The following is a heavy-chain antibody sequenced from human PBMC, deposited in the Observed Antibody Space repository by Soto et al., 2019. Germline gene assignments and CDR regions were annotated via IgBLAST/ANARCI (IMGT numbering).Heavy chain of an antibody. CDR1: GYTFTSYG. CDR2: ISAYNGNT. V-gene: IGHV1-18*01. CDR3: ARDVGGSGYYYTYYYYGMDV. J-gene: IGHJ6*02. D-gene: IGHD3-22*01. Sequence: PKASVKVSCKASGYTFTSYGISWVRQAPGQGLEWMGWISAYNGNTNYAQKLQGRVTMTTDTSTSTAYMELRSLRSDDTAVYYCARDVGGSGYYYTYYYYGMDVWGQGTTVTISS.